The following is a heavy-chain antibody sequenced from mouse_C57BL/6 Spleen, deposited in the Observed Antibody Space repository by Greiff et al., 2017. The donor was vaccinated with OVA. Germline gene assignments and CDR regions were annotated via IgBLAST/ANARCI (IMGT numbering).Heavy chain of an antibody. CDR2: IDPNSGGT. V-gene: IGHV1-72*01. CDR1: GYTFTSYW. D-gene: IGHD2-1*01. Sequence: QVQLQQSGAELVKPGASVKLSCKASGYTFTSYWMHWVKQRPGRGLEWIGRIDPNSGGTKYNEKFKSKATLTVAKPSRTAYMQLSSLTSEDSVVYYCARLICDGNYVDWYVYGWGTGTTVTVAS. CDR3: ARLICDGNYVDWYVYG. J-gene: IGHJ1*03.